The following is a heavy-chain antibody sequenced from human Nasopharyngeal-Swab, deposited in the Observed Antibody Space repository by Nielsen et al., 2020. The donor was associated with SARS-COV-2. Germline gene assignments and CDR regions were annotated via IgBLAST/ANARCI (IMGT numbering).Heavy chain of an antibody. CDR1: GFTFSSYS. D-gene: IGHD1-14*01. J-gene: IGHJ6*02. CDR3: ARVETANYYYYGMDV. V-gene: IGHV3-48*01. Sequence: ESLKISCAASGFTFSSYSMNWVRQAPGKGLEWVSYISSSSSTIYYADSVKGRFTISRDNAKNSLYLQMNSLRAEDTAVYYCARVETANYYYYGMDVWGQGTTVTVSS. CDR2: ISSSSSTI.